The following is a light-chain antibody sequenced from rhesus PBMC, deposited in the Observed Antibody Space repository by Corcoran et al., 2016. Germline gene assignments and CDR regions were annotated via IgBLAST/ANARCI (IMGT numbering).Light chain of an antibody. CDR3: QQYDALLLT. V-gene: IGKV3-40*03. CDR2: SAY. Sequence: EIVMTQSPATLSLSPGETATLPCRASESVGSYLAWYQPKPGQAPKLLVHSAYIRATGIPDRFSGEGYRTEFTLTNGSLEPEDVGFYHCQQYDALLLTFGEGTKVEIK. J-gene: IGKJ4*01. CDR1: ESVGSY.